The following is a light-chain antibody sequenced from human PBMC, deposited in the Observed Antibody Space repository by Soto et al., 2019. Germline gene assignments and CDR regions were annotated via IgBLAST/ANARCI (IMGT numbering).Light chain of an antibody. CDR2: EVT. CDR1: SSDVGRYNY. V-gene: IGLV2-8*01. Sequence: QSALTQPPSASGSPGQSVTISCTGTSSDVGRYNYVSWYQQHPGKAPKLIIYEVTKRPSGVPDRFSGSKSDNTASLTVSGLQAEDEADYYCSSYAGNNNVIFGGGTELTVL. J-gene: IGLJ2*01. CDR3: SSYAGNNNVI.